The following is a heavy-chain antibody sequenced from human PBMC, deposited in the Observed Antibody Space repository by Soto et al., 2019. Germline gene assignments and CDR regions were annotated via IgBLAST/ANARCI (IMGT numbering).Heavy chain of an antibody. V-gene: IGHV1-69*12. D-gene: IGHD3-22*01. CDR1: GGTFSSYA. CDR2: IIPIFGTA. CDR3: ARDKGYYDSSGYDRGVGWTDY. Sequence: QVQLVQSGAEVKKPGSSVKVSCKASGGTFSSYAISWVRQAPGQGLEWMGGIIPIFGTANYAQKFQGRVTITADESTSTAYMELSSLRSEDTAVYYCARDKGYYDSSGYDRGVGWTDYWGQGTLVTVSS. J-gene: IGHJ4*02.